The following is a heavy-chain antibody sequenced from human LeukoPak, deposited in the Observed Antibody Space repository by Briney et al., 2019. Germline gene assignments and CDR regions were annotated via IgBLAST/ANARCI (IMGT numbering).Heavy chain of an antibody. CDR2: INSDGNSR. CDR3: ARDPAPSGWYDY. Sequence: GGSLRLSCAASGFTLSSYWMHWVRQAPGKGLVWVSRINSDGNSRTYADSVKGRFTISRDNAKNTLYLQMDSLRAEDTAVYYCARDPAPSGWYDYWGQGTLVIVSS. CDR1: GFTLSSYW. V-gene: IGHV3-74*01. J-gene: IGHJ4*02. D-gene: IGHD6-19*01.